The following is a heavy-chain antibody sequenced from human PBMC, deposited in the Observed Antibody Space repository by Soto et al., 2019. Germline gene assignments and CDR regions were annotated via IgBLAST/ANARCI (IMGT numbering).Heavy chain of an antibody. CDR1: GLTPSIYG. V-gene: IGHV3-23*01. D-gene: IGHD3-22*01. Sequence: RSLPLSWASDGLTPSIYGMGWVRHAAWNGLEWVSAISGSGRRTYYGDAVKGRLTISRDNSKNTLYLQMNRLRAEDASVYYCAGSDGRWLPYCSDYWGQGTLVTVSS. CDR2: ISGSGRRT. J-gene: IGHJ4*02. CDR3: AGSDGRWLPYCSDY.